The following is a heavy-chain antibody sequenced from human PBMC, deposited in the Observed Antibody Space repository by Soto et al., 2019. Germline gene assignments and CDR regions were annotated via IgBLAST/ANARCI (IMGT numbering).Heavy chain of an antibody. Sequence: GGSLRLSCAASVFTFSTYSMNWVRQAPGKGLEWVSYISSSSSTIFYTDSVKGRFIISRDSSKNTLYLQMNSLRVEDTAVYYCAREIRNAYNQRDGLFWGQGTLVTVSS. V-gene: IGHV3-48*01. CDR3: AREIRNAYNQRDGLF. D-gene: IGHD3-16*01. J-gene: IGHJ4*02. CDR1: VFTFSTYS. CDR2: ISSSSSTI.